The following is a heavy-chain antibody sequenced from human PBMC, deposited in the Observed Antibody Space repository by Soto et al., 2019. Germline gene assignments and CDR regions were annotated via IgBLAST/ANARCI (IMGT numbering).Heavy chain of an antibody. V-gene: IGHV5-51*01. CDR3: ARLARIVATRYYYYGMDV. Sequence: AGESLKIPCKGSGYSFTSYWIGWVRQMPGKGLEWMGIIYPGDSDTRYSPSFQGQVTISADKSISTAYLQWNSLKASDTAMYYCARLARIVATRYYYYGMDVWGQGTTVTVSS. J-gene: IGHJ6*02. CDR1: GYSFTSYW. CDR2: IYPGDSDT. D-gene: IGHD5-12*01.